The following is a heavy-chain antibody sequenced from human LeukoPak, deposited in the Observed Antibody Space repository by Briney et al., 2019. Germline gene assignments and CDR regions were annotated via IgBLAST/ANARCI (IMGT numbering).Heavy chain of an antibody. Sequence: GGSLRLSCAASGFTFSSYGMHWVRRAPGKGLEWVALIRYDGSNKYYADSVKGRFSISRDNSKNTLYLQMNSLRAEDTAVYYCAKDYYDTSGYYYFAHYYYMDVWGKGTTVTVSS. CDR1: GFTFSSYG. J-gene: IGHJ6*03. CDR2: IRYDGSNK. CDR3: AKDYYDTSGYYYFAHYYYMDV. V-gene: IGHV3-30*02. D-gene: IGHD3-22*01.